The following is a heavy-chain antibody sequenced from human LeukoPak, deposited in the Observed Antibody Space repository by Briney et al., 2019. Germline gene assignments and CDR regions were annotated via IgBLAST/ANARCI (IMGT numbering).Heavy chain of an antibody. CDR1: GGSISSGDYY. J-gene: IGHJ5*02. Sequence: SETLSLTCTVSGGSISSGDYYWSWIRQPPGKGLEWIGYIYYSGSTYYNPSLKSRVTISVDTSKNQFSLKLSSVTAADTAVYYCARGGTVERFDPWGQGTLVIVSS. CDR2: IYYSGST. V-gene: IGHV4-30-4*08. CDR3: ARGGTVERFDP. D-gene: IGHD4-11*01.